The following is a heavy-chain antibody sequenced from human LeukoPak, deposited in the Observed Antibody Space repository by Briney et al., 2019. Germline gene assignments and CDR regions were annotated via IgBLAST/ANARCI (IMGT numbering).Heavy chain of an antibody. J-gene: IGHJ6*03. CDR3: ARVDTAMGAYYYYYYMDV. Sequence: ASVKVSCKASGGTFTSYDINWVRQATGQGLEWMGWMNPNSGNTGYAQKFQGRVTMTRNTSISTAYMELSSLRSEDTAVYYCARVDTAMGAYYYYYYMDVWGKGTTVTVSS. D-gene: IGHD5-18*01. CDR2: MNPNSGNT. V-gene: IGHV1-8*01. CDR1: GGTFTSYD.